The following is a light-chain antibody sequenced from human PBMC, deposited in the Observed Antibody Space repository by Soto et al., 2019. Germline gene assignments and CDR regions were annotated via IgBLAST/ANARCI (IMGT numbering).Light chain of an antibody. CDR3: QQYGSSPT. V-gene: IGKV3-20*01. Sequence: EIVLTQSPGTLSLSPGERATLSCRASQTVDTNYLAWYQQIPGQAPRLLIYGASTRATGIPDRFSGSGSGTDFTLTISRLEPEDFAVYYCQQYGSSPTFGQGTKVDIK. J-gene: IGKJ1*01. CDR1: QTVDTNY. CDR2: GAS.